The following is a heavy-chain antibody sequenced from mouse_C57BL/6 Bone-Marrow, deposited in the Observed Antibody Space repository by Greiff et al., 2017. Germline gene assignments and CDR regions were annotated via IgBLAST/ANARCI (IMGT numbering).Heavy chain of an antibody. V-gene: IGHV1-59*01. D-gene: IGHD2-4*01. CDR2: IDPSDSYT. CDR3: ARYDYDPYYYAMDY. Sequence: QVQLQQPGAELVRPGTSVKLSCKASGYTFTSYWMHWVKQRPGQGLEWIGVIDPSDSYTNYNQKFKGKATLTVDTSSSTAYMQLSSLTSEDSAVYYWARYDYDPYYYAMDYWGQGTSVTVSS. CDR1: GYTFTSYW. J-gene: IGHJ4*01.